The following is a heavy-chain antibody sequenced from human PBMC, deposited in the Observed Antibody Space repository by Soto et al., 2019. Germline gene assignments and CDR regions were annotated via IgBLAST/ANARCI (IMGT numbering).Heavy chain of an antibody. V-gene: IGHV1-46*01. CDR2: ITPTGSST. D-gene: IGHD3-3*02. CDR1: GYQSTSPY. CDR3: ATEALLESGAQICRRDA. J-gene: IGHJ3*01. Sequence: XSEEASSEAPGYQSTSPYMHCVRQSPGQGLEWMGIITPTGSSTSYAQKFQGGVTMTRDTATITVYMELSSLRSEYTAVYYCATEALLESGAQICRRDA.